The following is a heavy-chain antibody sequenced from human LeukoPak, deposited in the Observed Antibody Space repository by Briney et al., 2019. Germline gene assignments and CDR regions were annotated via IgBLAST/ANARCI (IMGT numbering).Heavy chain of an antibody. J-gene: IGHJ4*02. CDR2: IYHSGST. CDR1: GYSISSGYY. CDR3: ASLSRTYYYDSSGYYYFDY. D-gene: IGHD3-22*01. Sequence: SETLSLTCTVSGYSISSGYYWGWIQQPPGKGLEWIGSIYHSGSTYYNPSLKSRVTISVDTSKNQFSLKLSSVTAADTAVYYCASLSRTYYYDSSGYYYFDYWGQGTLVTVSS. V-gene: IGHV4-38-2*02.